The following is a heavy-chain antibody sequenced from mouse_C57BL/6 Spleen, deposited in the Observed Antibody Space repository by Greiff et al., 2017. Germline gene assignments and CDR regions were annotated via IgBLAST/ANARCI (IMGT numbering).Heavy chain of an antibody. CDR2: IDPSASYT. D-gene: IGHD1-1*01. CDR3: ERGGDYYGSSYRYFDV. Sequence: QVQLQQPGAELVMPGASVKLSCKASGYTFTSYWMHWVKQRPGQGLEWIGEIDPSASYTNYNQQFKGKSTLTVDKSASTAYMQLSRLTSEDCAVYYCERGGDYYGSSYRYFDVGGTGTTVTVSS. J-gene: IGHJ1*03. V-gene: IGHV1-69*01. CDR1: GYTFTSYW.